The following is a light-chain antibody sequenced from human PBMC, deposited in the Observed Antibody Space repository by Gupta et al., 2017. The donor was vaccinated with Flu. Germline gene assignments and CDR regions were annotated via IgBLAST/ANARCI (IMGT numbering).Light chain of an antibody. J-gene: IGKJ1*01. CDR1: QSISSW. Sequence: DIHMTQSPSTLSASVGDRVTITCRASQSISSWLAWYQQKPGKPPKLLIYMASTLETGVPSRFAGSGSGTEFTLTISSLQPDDFATYYCQEYNRYSWTFGQGTKVEIK. CDR3: QEYNRYSWT. CDR2: MAS. V-gene: IGKV1-5*03.